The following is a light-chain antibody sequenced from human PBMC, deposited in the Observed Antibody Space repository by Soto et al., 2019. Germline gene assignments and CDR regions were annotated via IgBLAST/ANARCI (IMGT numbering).Light chain of an antibody. CDR2: KAS. CDR3: QQYDSYSFS. J-gene: IGKJ4*01. Sequence: DIQMTQSPSTLSASVGDRVTITCRASQNIHSWLAWYQQKPGKAPSLLIYKASNLQSGVPSRFSGSGSGTEFTLTINSLQPDDFATYYYQQYDSYSFSFGGGTKVEIK. V-gene: IGKV1-5*03. CDR1: QNIHSW.